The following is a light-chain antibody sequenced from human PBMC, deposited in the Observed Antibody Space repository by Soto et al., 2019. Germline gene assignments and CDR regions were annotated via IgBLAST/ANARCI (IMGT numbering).Light chain of an antibody. Sequence: EVLMTQSPATLSVSPGDRATLSCRASQSVSSNLAWYQQKPGQARMLLIYVGSTRATVIPARFSVSGSGTEFTLTSSSLKSEDFAVYYCQQYNNWLRTFGQGTKV. V-gene: IGKV3-15*01. CDR2: VGS. J-gene: IGKJ1*01. CDR3: QQYNNWLRT. CDR1: QSVSSN.